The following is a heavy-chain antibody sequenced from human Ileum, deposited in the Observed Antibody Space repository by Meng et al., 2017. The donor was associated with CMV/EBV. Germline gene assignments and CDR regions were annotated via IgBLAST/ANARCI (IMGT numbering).Heavy chain of an antibody. CDR2: TYYRSKWYD. Sequence: SQTRSLTGAISGDSVSSNIATWNWIRQSPSRGLEWLGRTYYRSKWYDDFAVSVKSRITINPDTSKNQFSLHLNSVTPEDTAVYFCARRGDSSRTFDIWGQGTMVTVSS. CDR1: GDSVSSNIAT. CDR3: ARRGDSSRTFDI. D-gene: IGHD2-21*01. J-gene: IGHJ3*02. V-gene: IGHV6-1*01.